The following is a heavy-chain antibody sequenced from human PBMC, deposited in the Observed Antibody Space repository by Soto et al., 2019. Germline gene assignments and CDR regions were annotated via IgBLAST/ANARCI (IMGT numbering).Heavy chain of an antibody. D-gene: IGHD3-9*01. V-gene: IGHV3-15*07. CDR3: TSVLRFFYCRKKQYFFAF. Sequence: GGSLRLSCAASGFTFSNAWMNWVRQAPGKGLEWVGRIKSKTDGGTTDYAAPVKGRFTISRDDSKNTQYLQMNSLKTEDTAVYYFTSVLRFFYCRKKQYFFAFWGQGSLVTVSA. CDR2: IKSKTDGGTT. J-gene: IGHJ4*01. CDR1: GFTFSNAW.